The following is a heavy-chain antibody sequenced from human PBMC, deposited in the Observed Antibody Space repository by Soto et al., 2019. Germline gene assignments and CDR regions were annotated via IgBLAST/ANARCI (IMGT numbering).Heavy chain of an antibody. CDR3: AREGGSSSWYRYYYYYGMDV. CDR1: GFTVSSNY. Sequence: GGSLRLSCAASGFTVSSNYMSWVRQAPGKGLEWVSVIYSGGSTYYADSVKGRFTISRDNSKNTLYLQMNSLRAEGTAVYYCAREGGSSSWYRYYYYYGMDVWGQGTTVTVSS. J-gene: IGHJ6*02. D-gene: IGHD6-13*01. V-gene: IGHV3-53*01. CDR2: IYSGGST.